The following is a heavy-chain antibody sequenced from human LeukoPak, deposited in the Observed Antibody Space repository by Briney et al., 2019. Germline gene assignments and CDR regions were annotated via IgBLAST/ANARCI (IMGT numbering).Heavy chain of an antibody. J-gene: IGHJ3*02. CDR2: IYYSGST. CDR1: GGSISSSSYY. Sequence: SETLSLTCTVSGGSISSSSYYWGWIRQPPGKGLEWIGSIYYSGSTYYNPSLKSRVTISVDTSKNQFSLKLSSVTAADTAVYYCARDRPLGYCSGGSCYHNGAFDIWGQGTMVTVSS. V-gene: IGHV4-39*07. D-gene: IGHD2-15*01. CDR3: ARDRPLGYCSGGSCYHNGAFDI.